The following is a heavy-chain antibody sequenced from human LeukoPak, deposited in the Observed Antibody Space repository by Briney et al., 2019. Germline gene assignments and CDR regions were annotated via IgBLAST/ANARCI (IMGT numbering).Heavy chain of an antibody. CDR3: ARVQDYYDSSGYYPFDY. V-gene: IGHV1-2*02. CDR1: GYTFTGYY. Sequence: ASVKVSCKASGYTFTGYYMHWLRQAPGQGLEWMGWINPNSGGTNYAQNFQGRVTMTRDTSINTAYMELSRLRSDDTAVYYCARVQDYYDSSGYYPFDYWGQGTLVTVSS. D-gene: IGHD3-22*01. CDR2: INPNSGGT. J-gene: IGHJ4*02.